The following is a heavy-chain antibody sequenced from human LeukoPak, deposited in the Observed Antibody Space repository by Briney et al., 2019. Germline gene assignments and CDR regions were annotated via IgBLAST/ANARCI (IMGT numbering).Heavy chain of an antibody. D-gene: IGHD3-16*01. Sequence: PGGSLRLSCAASGFTFDDYAMHWVRQAPGKGLEWVSLISGDGGRTYYADSVKGRFTISRDNSKNSLYLQMNSVRTEDTALYYWVKDLYLDPWGQGTLVTVSS. J-gene: IGHJ5*02. V-gene: IGHV3-43*02. CDR2: ISGDGGRT. CDR3: VKDLYLDP. CDR1: GFTFDDYA.